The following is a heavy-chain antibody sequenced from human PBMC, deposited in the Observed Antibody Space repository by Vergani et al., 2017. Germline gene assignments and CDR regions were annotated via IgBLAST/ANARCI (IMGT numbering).Heavy chain of an antibody. J-gene: IGHJ6*03. CDR3: ARAYSPADYYYYYMDV. D-gene: IGHD6-13*01. CDR2: IIPIFGTA. Sequence: QVQLVQSGAEVKKPGSSVKVSCKASGCTFSSYAISWVRQAPGQGLEWMGRIIPIFGTANYAQKFQGRVTITADESTSTAYMELSSLRSEDTAVYYCARAYSPADYYYYYMDVWGKGTTVTVSS. V-gene: IGHV1-69*13. CDR1: GCTFSSYA.